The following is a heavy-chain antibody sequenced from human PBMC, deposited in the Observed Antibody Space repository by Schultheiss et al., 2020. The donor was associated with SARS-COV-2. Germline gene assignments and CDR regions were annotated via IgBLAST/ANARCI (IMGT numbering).Heavy chain of an antibody. CDR3: ARDYYGSGSYLVIG. Sequence: ASVKVSCKASGYTFTGYYMHWVRQAPGQGLEWMGWINPNSGGTNYAQKFQGRVTMTGDTSISTAYMELSRLRSDDTAVYYCARDYYGSGSYLVIGWGQGTLVTVSS. CDR2: INPNSGGT. CDR1: GYTFTGYY. D-gene: IGHD3-10*01. J-gene: IGHJ4*02. V-gene: IGHV1-2*02.